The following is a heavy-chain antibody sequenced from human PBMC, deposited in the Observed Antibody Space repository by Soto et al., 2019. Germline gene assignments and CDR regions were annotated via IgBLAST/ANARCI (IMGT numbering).Heavy chain of an antibody. J-gene: IGHJ1*01. Sequence: GGSLRLSCAASGFTFSNAWMNWVRQAPGKGLEWVGRIKSKTDGGTTDYAAPVKGRFTISRDDSKNTLYLQMNSLKTEDTAVYYCTTDLDLHSSSWYSEYFQHWGQGTLVTVSS. CDR3: TTDLDLHSSSWYSEYFQH. D-gene: IGHD6-13*01. V-gene: IGHV3-15*07. CDR2: IKSKTDGGTT. CDR1: GFTFSNAW.